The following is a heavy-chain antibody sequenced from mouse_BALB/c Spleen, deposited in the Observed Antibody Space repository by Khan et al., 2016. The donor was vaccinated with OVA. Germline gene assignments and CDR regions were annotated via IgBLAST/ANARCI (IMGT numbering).Heavy chain of an antibody. Sequence: VQLQQSGPGLVQPSQSLSITCTVSGFSLSSYGVHWVRQSPGKGLEWLGVIWSGGVTDYNAAFISRLSISKDNSKSQAFLKMNSLQANDTARYYCVRNYDYDEGLTYWGQGTLVTVSA. J-gene: IGHJ3*01. CDR2: IWSGGVT. CDR3: VRNYDYDEGLTY. V-gene: IGHV2-2*02. CDR1: GFSLSSYG. D-gene: IGHD2-4*01.